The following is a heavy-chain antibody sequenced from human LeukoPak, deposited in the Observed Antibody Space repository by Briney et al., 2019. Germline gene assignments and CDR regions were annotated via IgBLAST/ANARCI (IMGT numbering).Heavy chain of an antibody. CDR3: ARGRGYDPVVFYFDY. J-gene: IGHJ4*02. CDR2: IYQSGSS. D-gene: IGHD5-12*01. Sequence: PSETLSLTCTVSGYSIRSGYYWGWIRQPPGKGLEWIGSIYQSGSSYYNPSLKSRVIISVDTSKNKLSLNLTSVTAADTALYYCARGRGYDPVVFYFDYWGQGNLVTVSS. V-gene: IGHV4-38-2*02. CDR1: GYSIRSGYY.